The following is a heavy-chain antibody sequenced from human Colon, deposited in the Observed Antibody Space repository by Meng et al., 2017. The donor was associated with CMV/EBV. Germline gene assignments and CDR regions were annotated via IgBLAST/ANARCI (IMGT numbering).Heavy chain of an antibody. J-gene: IGHJ2*01. CDR1: GGSVNSNNYY. V-gene: IGHV4-30-4*08. CDR2: IYYSGTT. D-gene: IGHD3-22*01. CDR3: ARDSSGFEGWFDI. Sequence: SETLSLTCTVSGGSVNSNNYYWSWIRQPPGKGLEWIGHIYYSGTTYYNPSLKSRVTISIDTSKNEFSLNLNSVTAADTAVYYCARDSSGFEGWFDIRGRGTPVTVSS.